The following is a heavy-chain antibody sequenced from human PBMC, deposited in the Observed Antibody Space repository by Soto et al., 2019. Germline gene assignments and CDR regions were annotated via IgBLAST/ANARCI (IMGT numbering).Heavy chain of an antibody. D-gene: IGHD5-12*01. CDR3: TALSGYQPYYYYYYYMDV. J-gene: IGHJ6*03. CDR2: IKSKTDGGTT. CDR1: GFTFSNAW. Sequence: GGSLRLSCAASGFTFSNAWMSWVRQAPGKGLEWVGRIKSKTDGGTTDYAAPVKGRFTISRDDSKNTLYLQMNSLKTEDTAVYYCTALSGYQPYYYYYYYMDVWGKGTTVTVSS. V-gene: IGHV3-15*01.